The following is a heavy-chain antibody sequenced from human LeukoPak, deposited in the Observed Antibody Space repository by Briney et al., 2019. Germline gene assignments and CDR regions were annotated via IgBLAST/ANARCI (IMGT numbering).Heavy chain of an antibody. D-gene: IGHD5/OR15-5a*01. CDR1: GYTFTGYY. J-gene: IGHJ4*02. CDR3: ARVPYSVHFEH. CDR2: INPNSGGT. Sequence: GSVKVSCKASGYTFTGYYMHWVRQAPAPGLEWMGWINPNSGGTNYAQKFQGRVNITRDTSISTAYMTLSALRSDDTAVYYCARVPYSVHFEHRGQGTLVIVSS. V-gene: IGHV1-2*02.